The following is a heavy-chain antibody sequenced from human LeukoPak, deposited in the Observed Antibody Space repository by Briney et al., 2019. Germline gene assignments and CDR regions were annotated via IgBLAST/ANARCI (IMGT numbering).Heavy chain of an antibody. Sequence: GGSLRLSCEASGFSFSIYNMNWVRLAPGKGLEWVSSISGSSSHVWYADSVKGRFTSSRDNAKNSLYLQMSSLRVEDTAVYYCARDQYYSDSSGYPYDIWGQGTMVTVPS. CDR1: GFSFSIYN. CDR3: ARDQYYSDSSGYPYDI. J-gene: IGHJ3*02. D-gene: IGHD3-22*01. V-gene: IGHV3-21*01. CDR2: ISGSSSHV.